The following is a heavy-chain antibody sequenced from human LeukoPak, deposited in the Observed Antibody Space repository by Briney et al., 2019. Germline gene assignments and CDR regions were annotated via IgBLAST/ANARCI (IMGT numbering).Heavy chain of an antibody. J-gene: IGHJ6*03. CDR3: ARVSSSRYYYYYMDV. D-gene: IGHD6-6*01. CDR1: GSTFSSYW. CDR2: IKQDGSEK. Sequence: GGSLRLSCAASGSTFSSYWMSWVRQAPGKGLEWVANIKQDGSEKYYVDSVKGRFTISRDNAKNSLYLQMNSLRAEDTAVYYCARVSSSRYYYYYMDVWGKGTTVTVSS. V-gene: IGHV3-7*01.